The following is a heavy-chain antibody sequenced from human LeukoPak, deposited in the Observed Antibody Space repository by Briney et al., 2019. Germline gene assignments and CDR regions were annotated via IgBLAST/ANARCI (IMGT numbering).Heavy chain of an antibody. CDR3: ARARYVNSFYAFDI. CDR2: LSKSGNN. CDR1: GGSISSYY. Sequence: NPSETLSLTCTVSGGSISSYYWSWIRLPPGKGLEWIGYLSKSGNNNYSPSLKSRVTIFGDTSKNQFFLKLSSVTAADTAVYYCARARYVNSFYAFDIWGQGTLVTVSS. D-gene: IGHD3-9*01. V-gene: IGHV4-59*01. J-gene: IGHJ3*02.